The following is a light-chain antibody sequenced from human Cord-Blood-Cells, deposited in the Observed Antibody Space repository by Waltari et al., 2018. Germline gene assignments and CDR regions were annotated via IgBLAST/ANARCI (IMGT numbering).Light chain of an antibody. Sequence: EIVLTQSPATLSLSPGERATLSCRASQRVSSYLAWYQQKPGQAPRLLIYDACNRATDIPARFSGSGSGTDFTHTISSLEPEDFAVYLCQQRSNWPPITFGQGTRLEIK. CDR2: DAC. V-gene: IGKV3-11*01. CDR1: QRVSSY. CDR3: QQRSNWPPIT. J-gene: IGKJ5*01.